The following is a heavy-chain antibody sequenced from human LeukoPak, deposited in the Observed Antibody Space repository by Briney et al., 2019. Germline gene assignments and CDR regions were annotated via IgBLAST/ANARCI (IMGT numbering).Heavy chain of an antibody. V-gene: IGHV4-34*01. Sequence: PSETLSLTCAVYGGSFSGYYWSWIRQPPGKGLERIGEINHSGSTNYNPSLKSRVTISVDTSKNQFSLKLSSVTAADTAVYYCARGADYYDSSGYHYYYYYYMDVWGKGTTVTVSS. J-gene: IGHJ6*03. CDR2: INHSGST. CDR1: GGSFSGYY. CDR3: ARGADYYDSSGYHYYYYYYMDV. D-gene: IGHD3-22*01.